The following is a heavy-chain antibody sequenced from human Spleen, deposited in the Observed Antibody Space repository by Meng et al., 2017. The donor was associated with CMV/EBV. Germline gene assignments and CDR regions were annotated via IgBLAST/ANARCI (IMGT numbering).Heavy chain of an antibody. D-gene: IGHD1-1*01. Sequence: GESLKISCAASGFTFSGYYMHWVRQAPGKGLKWVSRINSDGSSANYADSVKGRFTISRDNAKNTLYLQISGLRAEDTAVYYCARYDHLLLNDYWGQGTLVTVSS. V-gene: IGHV3-74*01. CDR2: INSDGSSA. J-gene: IGHJ4*02. CDR1: GFTFSGYY. CDR3: ARYDHLLLNDY.